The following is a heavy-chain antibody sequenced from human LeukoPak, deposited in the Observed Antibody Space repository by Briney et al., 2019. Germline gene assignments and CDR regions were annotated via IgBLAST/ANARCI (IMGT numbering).Heavy chain of an antibody. CDR2: IYSSGST. V-gene: IGHV4-39*01. Sequence: ASETLSLTCAVYGGSFSGYYWGWVRQPPGKGLEWIGSIYSSGSTYYNPSLKSRVTISVDTSKSQFSLKLSSVTAADTAVYYCARHRDYYPTFYYFDYWGQGTLVTVSS. CDR3: ARHRDYYPTFYYFDY. CDR1: GGSFSGYY. J-gene: IGHJ4*02. D-gene: IGHD3-10*01.